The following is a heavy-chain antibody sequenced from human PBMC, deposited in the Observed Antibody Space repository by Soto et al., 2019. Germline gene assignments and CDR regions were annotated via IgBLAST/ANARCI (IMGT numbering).Heavy chain of an antibody. V-gene: IGHV3-33*01. CDR2: IWYDGSNK. J-gene: IGHJ6*02. CDR3: ARDRPLYCSGCSCYSGAARGYYYYGMDV. Sequence: GGSLRLSCAASGFTFSSYGMHWVRQAPGKGLEWVAVIWYDGSNKYYADSVKGRFTISRDNSKNTLYLQMNSLRAEDTAVYYCARDRPLYCSGCSCYSGAARGYYYYGMDVWGQGTTVTVSS. D-gene: IGHD2-15*01. CDR1: GFTFSSYG.